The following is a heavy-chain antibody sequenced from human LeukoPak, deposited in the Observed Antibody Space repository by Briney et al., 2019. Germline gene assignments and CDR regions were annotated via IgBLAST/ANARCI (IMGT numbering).Heavy chain of an antibody. CDR3: ARDGGDY. Sequence: GGSLRLSCAASGFSFSDSGMSWVRQAPGKGLEWVAVISYDGSQKYYSDSVKGRSTIFRDNSKSTLYLQMNSLRPEDTSAYYCARDGGDYWGQGTLVTVSS. CDR1: GFSFSDSG. D-gene: IGHD3-16*01. V-gene: IGHV3-30*03. CDR2: ISYDGSQK. J-gene: IGHJ4*02.